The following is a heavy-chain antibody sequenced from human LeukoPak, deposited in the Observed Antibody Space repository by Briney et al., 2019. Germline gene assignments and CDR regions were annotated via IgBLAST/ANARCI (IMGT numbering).Heavy chain of an antibody. D-gene: IGHD6-19*01. CDR1: GYTFTGYY. CDR3: ARGNVAGYSSGWFLY. Sequence: AASVKVSCKASGYTFTGYYMHWVRQAPGQGLEWMGWINPNSGGTNYAQKFQGRVTMARDTSISTAYMELSRLRSDDTAVYYCARGNVAGYSSGWFLYWGQGTLVTVSS. CDR2: INPNSGGT. V-gene: IGHV1-2*02. J-gene: IGHJ4*02.